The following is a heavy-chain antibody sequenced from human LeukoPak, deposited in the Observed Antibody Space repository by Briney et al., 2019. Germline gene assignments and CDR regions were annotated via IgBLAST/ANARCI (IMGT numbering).Heavy chain of an antibody. D-gene: IGHD4-17*01. CDR3: ATLTTVTKFYYYYYMDV. CDR2: VDPEDGET. Sequence: ASVKVSCKVSGYTFTDYYMHWVQQAPGKGLEWMGLVDPEDGETIYAEKFQGRVTITADTSTDTAYMELSSLRSEDTAVYYCATLTTVTKFYYYYYMDVWGKGPTVTVP. CDR1: GYTFTDYY. J-gene: IGHJ6*03. V-gene: IGHV1-69-2*01.